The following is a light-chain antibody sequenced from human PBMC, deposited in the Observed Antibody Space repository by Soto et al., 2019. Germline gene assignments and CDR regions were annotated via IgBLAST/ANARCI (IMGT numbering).Light chain of an antibody. CDR3: QQYNSYSPT. CDR1: QSISNH. V-gene: IGKV1-5*03. Sequence: DIQMTQSPSSLSASVEDRVIITCRASQSISNHLNWYQQKAGKAPNLLIYKASRLESGVPSRFSGSGSETEFTLTISGLQPGDSATYYCQQYNSYSPTFGQGTKVDIK. CDR2: KAS. J-gene: IGKJ1*01.